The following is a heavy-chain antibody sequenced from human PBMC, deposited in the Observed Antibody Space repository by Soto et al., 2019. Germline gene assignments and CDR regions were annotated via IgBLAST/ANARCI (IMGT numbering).Heavy chain of an antibody. Sequence: SQTLSLTCAISGDSVSSSSVTWNWIRQSPSRGLEWLGRTYYRSKWYNDYAESVKSRITINPDTSKNQFSLKLSSVTAADTAMYYCARRSSSKGSTGGWPWTAWFDPWGQGTLVTVSS. J-gene: IGHJ5*02. CDR2: TYYRSKWYN. CDR3: ARRSSSKGSTGGWPWTAWFDP. V-gene: IGHV6-1*01. CDR1: GDSVSSSSVT. D-gene: IGHD6-13*01.